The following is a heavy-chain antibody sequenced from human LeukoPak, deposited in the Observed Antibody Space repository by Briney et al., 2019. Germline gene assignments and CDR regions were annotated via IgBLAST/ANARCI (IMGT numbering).Heavy chain of an antibody. V-gene: IGHV3-49*04. D-gene: IGHD5-18*01. Sequence: PGGSLRLSCEVSGFTFSSYHMNWVRQAPGKGLEWVGFIRSKASGGTTQYAASVKGRFTISRDDSKSIAYLQMNSLKTEDTAVYYCTRDPSGGYSYGLVWYAFDIWGQGTMVTVSS. CDR3: TRDPSGGYSYGLVWYAFDI. CDR1: GFTFSSYH. CDR2: IRSKASGGTT. J-gene: IGHJ3*02.